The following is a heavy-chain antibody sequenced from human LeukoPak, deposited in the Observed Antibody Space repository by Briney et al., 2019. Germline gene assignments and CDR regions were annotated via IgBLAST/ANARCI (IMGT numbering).Heavy chain of an antibody. CDR3: ARPRLAAAGTNYYYGMGV. V-gene: IGHV1-18*01. CDR2: ISAYNGNT. J-gene: IGHJ6*02. D-gene: IGHD6-13*01. CDR1: GYTFTSYG. Sequence: ASVKVSCKASGYTFTSYGISWVRQAPGQGLEWMGWISAYNGNTNYAQKLQGRVTMTTDTSTSTAYMELSSLRSEDTAVYYCARPRLAAAGTNYYYGMGVWGQGTTVTVSS.